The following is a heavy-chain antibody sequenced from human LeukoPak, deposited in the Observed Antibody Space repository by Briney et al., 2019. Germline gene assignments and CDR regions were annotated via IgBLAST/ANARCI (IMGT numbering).Heavy chain of an antibody. D-gene: IGHD2-21*02. J-gene: IGHJ5*02. CDR3: TTEYCGGDCYIP. Sequence: GGSLSLSCAASGFTFSNAWMSWVRQAPGKGLEWVGRIKSKTDGGTTNYAAPVKGRFTISRDDSKNTLYLQMNSLKTEDTAVYYCTTEYCGGDCYIPWGQGTLVTVSS. V-gene: IGHV3-15*01. CDR1: GFTFSNAW. CDR2: IKSKTDGGTT.